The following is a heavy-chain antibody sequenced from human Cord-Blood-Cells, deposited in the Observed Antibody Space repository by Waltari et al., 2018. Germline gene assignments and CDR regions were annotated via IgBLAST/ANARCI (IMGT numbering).Heavy chain of an antibody. D-gene: IGHD2-2*01. V-gene: IGHV1-69*06. CDR2: IIPIFGTA. Sequence: QVQLVQSGAEVKKPGSSVKVSCKASGGTFSSYAISWVREAPGQGLEWMGGIIPIFGTANYAQEFQGRVTMTADKSTSTAYMELSSLRSEDTAVYYCATGGDCSSTSCFADNWFDPWGQGTLVTVSS. J-gene: IGHJ5*02. CDR3: ATGGDCSSTSCFADNWFDP. CDR1: GGTFSSYA.